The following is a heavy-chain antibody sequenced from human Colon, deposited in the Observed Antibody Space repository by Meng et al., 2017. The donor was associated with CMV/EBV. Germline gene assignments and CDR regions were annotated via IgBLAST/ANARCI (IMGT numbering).Heavy chain of an antibody. Sequence: LTCAASGGSISSDNGWTGVRQPPGKGLEWIGEIFHTGSSNYNPSLKSRVAISLDKSRDQISLHVISVTAADTAVYYCARGGGYYFDYWGQGTLVTVSS. CDR2: IFHTGSS. CDR3: ARGGGYYFDY. J-gene: IGHJ4*02. D-gene: IGHD1-26*01. V-gene: IGHV4-4*02. CDR1: GGSISSDNG.